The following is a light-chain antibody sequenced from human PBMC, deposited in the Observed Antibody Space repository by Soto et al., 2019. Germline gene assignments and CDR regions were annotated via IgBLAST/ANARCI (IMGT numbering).Light chain of an antibody. J-gene: IGKJ1*01. CDR3: QQYYTTPRT. V-gene: IGKV4-1*01. Sequence: DIVMTQSPDSLAVSLGERATINCKSSQNVLYRANNKNDLAWYQQKPGHPPNLLIYWASTRESGVPDRFSGSGSGTDYTLTTTNLQAEDVAGYYCQQYYTTPRTFGQGTKVEIK. CDR2: WAS. CDR1: QNVLYRANNKND.